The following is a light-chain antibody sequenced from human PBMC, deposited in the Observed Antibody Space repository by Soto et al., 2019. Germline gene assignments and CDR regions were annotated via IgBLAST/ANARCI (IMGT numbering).Light chain of an antibody. CDR2: DNN. CDR1: SSNIGNNY. Sequence: QSVLTQPPSVSAAPGQKVTISCSGSSSNIGNNYVSWYQQLPGTAPKLLIYDNNKRPSGIPDRFSGSKSGTSATLGITGLQTGDEADYYCGTWDSSLSAHVFGTGTKAPVL. CDR3: GTWDSSLSAHV. J-gene: IGLJ1*01. V-gene: IGLV1-51*01.